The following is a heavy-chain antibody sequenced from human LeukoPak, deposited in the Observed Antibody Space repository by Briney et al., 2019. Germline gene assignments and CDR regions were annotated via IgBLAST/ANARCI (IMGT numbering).Heavy chain of an antibody. Sequence: ASVKVSCKASGYTFTNYGISWMRQAPGQGLEWMGWISAYNGKTNYAQKLQGRVTMTTDTSTSTAYMELRSLRSDDTAVYYCAREKGRYYGDYSMDVWGKGTTVTVSS. CDR2: ISAYNGKT. J-gene: IGHJ6*04. D-gene: IGHD1-26*01. V-gene: IGHV1-18*01. CDR3: AREKGRYYGDYSMDV. CDR1: GYTFTNYG.